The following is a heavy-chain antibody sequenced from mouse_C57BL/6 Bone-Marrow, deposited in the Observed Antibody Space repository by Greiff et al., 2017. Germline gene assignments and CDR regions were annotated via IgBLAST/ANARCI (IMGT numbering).Heavy chain of an antibody. CDR2: IYPRDGST. D-gene: IGHD1-1*01. J-gene: IGHJ1*03. CDR3: ARLEFDGSSGDWYFDV. V-gene: IGHV1-85*01. CDR1: GYTFTSYD. Sequence: VQLVESGPELVKPGASVKLSCKASGYTFTSYDINWVKQRPGQGLEWIGWIYPRDGSTKYTEKFKGKATLTVATSSSTAYMELHSLTSEDSAVYFCARLEFDGSSGDWYFDVWGTGTTVTVSS.